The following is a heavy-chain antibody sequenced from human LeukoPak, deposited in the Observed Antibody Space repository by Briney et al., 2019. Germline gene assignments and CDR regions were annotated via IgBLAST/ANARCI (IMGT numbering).Heavy chain of an antibody. CDR2: ISSNGGST. V-gene: IGHV3-64*01. CDR3: ARALWSGNYYYYSYTDV. CDR1: GFTFSSYA. D-gene: IGHD3-10*01. J-gene: IGHJ6*03. Sequence: GGSLRLSCAASGFTFSSYAMHWVRQAPGKGLEYVSAISSNGGSTDYANSVKVRFTISRDNSKNTLYLQMGSLRAEDMAVYYCARALWSGNYYYYSYTDVWGKGTTVTVSS.